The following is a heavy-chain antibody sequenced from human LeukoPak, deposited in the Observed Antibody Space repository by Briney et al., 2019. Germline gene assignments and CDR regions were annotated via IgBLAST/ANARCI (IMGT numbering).Heavy chain of an antibody. Sequence: ASVKVSCKASGYTFTSYAMHWMRQAPGQRLEWMGWINAGNGNTKYSQKFQGRVTITRDTSASTAYMELSSLRSEDTAVYYCARGYSSGFVYFDYWGQGTLVTVSS. CDR1: GYTFTSYA. D-gene: IGHD6-19*01. V-gene: IGHV1-3*01. J-gene: IGHJ4*02. CDR3: ARGYSSGFVYFDY. CDR2: INAGNGNT.